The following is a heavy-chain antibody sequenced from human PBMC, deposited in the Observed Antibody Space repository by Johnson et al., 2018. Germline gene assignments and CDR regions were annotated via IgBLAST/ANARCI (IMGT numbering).Heavy chain of an antibody. D-gene: IGHD3-22*01. CDR3: TTDPENRITMIVVVTDDAFDI. CDR1: GFTFSNAW. Sequence: EVQLVESGGGLVKPGGSLRLSCAASGFTFSNAWMSWVRQAPGKGLEWVGRIKSKTDGGTTDYAAPVKGRFTISRDDSKNTLYLQMKNLKTEDTAVYYCTTDPENRITMIVVVTDDAFDIWGQGTMVTVSS. V-gene: IGHV3-15*01. CDR2: IKSKTDGGTT. J-gene: IGHJ3*02.